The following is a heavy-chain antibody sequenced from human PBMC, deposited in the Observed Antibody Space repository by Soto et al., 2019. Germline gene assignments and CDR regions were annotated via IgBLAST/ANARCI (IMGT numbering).Heavy chain of an antibody. CDR1: GFTFSDYY. CDR3: ARVALSADTRKYSEY. J-gene: IGHJ4*02. V-gene: IGHV3-72*01. Sequence: GGSLRLSCAASGFTFSDYYMDWVRQAPGKGLEWVGRIRNKANSYSTEYAASVKGRFTISRDDSKNSLYLQMNSLKTEDTAVYYCARVALSADTRKYSEYWGQGTLVTVSS. CDR2: IRNKANSYST.